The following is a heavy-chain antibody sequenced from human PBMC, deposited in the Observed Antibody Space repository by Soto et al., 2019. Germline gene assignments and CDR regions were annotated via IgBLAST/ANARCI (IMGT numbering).Heavy chain of an antibody. CDR2: VGRFGNT. D-gene: IGHD3-10*01. CDR1: GFSFPDYD. Sequence: LRLSCEGSGFSFPDYDMNWVRQTPGKGLEWVAAVGRFGNTYYRDSVRGRFTISRDDSRNTVYLQMNRLRVEDTAVHFCAKEGRLRSPAGDYFDSWAQGSLVTVSS. J-gene: IGHJ4*02. V-gene: IGHV3-23*01. CDR3: AKEGRLRSPAGDYFDS.